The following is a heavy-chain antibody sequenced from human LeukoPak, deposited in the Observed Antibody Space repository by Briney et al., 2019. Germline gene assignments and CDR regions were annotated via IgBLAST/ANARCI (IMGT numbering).Heavy chain of an antibody. Sequence: PSETLSLTCAVYGGSFSGYYWSWIRQPPGKGLEWIGEINHSGSTNYNPSLKSRVTMSVDTSKNQFSLKLSSVTAADTAVYYCARGTYYGSGSYGKANYGMDVWGQGTAVTVSS. CDR1: GGSFSGYY. CDR2: INHSGST. V-gene: IGHV4-34*01. J-gene: IGHJ6*02. CDR3: ARGTYYGSGSYGKANYGMDV. D-gene: IGHD3-10*01.